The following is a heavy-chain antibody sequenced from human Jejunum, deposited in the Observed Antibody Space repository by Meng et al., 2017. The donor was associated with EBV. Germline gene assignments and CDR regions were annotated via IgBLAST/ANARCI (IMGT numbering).Heavy chain of an antibody. CDR1: GDSTISSHW. D-gene: IGHD4-11*01. CDR2: MHPGGST. J-gene: IGHJ4*02. Sequence: QVQLQESGPGLVRPSCTLSLPCAVSGDSTISSHWWSWVRQPPGKGLEWIGEMHPGGSTNYNPSLKSRVTISVDNSKNQFSLKLTSVTAADTAVYYCAKSNDYSLNSWGQGTLVTVSS. CDR3: AKSNDYSLNS. V-gene: IGHV4-4*02.